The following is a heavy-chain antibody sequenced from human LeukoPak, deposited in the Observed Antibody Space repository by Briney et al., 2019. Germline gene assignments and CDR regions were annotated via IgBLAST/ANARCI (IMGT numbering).Heavy chain of an antibody. J-gene: IGHJ4*02. D-gene: IGHD5-18*01. CDR3: ATCVDTAMVDDY. CDR1: GGTFSSYA. V-gene: IGHV1-69*04. Sequence: GASVKVSCKASGGTFSSYATSWVRQAPGQGLEWMGRIIPIFGIANYAQKFQGRVTITADKPTSTAYMELSSLRSEDTAVYYCATCVDTAMVDDYWGQGTLVTVSS. CDR2: IIPIFGIA.